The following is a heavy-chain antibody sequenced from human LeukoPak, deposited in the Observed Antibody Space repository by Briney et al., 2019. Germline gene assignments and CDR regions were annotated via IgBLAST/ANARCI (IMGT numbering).Heavy chain of an antibody. J-gene: IGHJ6*03. CDR1: SYSISSGYY. V-gene: IGHV4-38-2*02. Sequence: TPSETLSLTCTVSSYSISSGYYWGWIRQPPGKGLEWIGSIYHSGSTYYNPSLKSRVTISVDTSKNQFSLKLSSVTAADTAVYYCARAAQGVRNYGSGSYIRDYYYYMDVWGKGTTVTVSS. CDR3: ARAAQGVRNYGSGSYIRDYYYYMDV. CDR2: IYHSGST. D-gene: IGHD3-10*01.